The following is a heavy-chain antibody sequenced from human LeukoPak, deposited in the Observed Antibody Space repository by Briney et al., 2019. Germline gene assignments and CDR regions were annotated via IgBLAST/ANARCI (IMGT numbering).Heavy chain of an antibody. D-gene: IGHD3-22*01. CDR1: GFTFSSYA. CDR3: AKYYYDSSGYYKGGDY. V-gene: IGHV3-23*01. Sequence: GGSLRLSCAASGFTFSSYAMSWVRQAPGKGLEWVSAISGSGGSTYYADSVKGRLTISRDNSKNTLYLQMNSLRAEDTAVYYCAKYYYDSSGYYKGGDYWGQGTLVTVSS. J-gene: IGHJ4*02. CDR2: ISGSGGST.